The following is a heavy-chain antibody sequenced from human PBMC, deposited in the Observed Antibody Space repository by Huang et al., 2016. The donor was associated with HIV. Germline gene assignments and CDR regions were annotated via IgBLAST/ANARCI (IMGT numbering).Heavy chain of an antibody. CDR3: ARGAQGKYCSGGSCYYFDY. D-gene: IGHD2-15*01. CDR2: IYYSGST. Sequence: QVQLQESGPGLVKPSETLSLTCTVSGGSISTYYWSWIRQPPGKGLEWIGYIYYSGSTNYNPSLKSRVTISVDTSKNQFSLKLSSVTAADTAVYYCARGAQGKYCSGGSCYYFDYWGQGTLVTVSS. J-gene: IGHJ4*02. CDR1: GGSISTYY. V-gene: IGHV4-59*01.